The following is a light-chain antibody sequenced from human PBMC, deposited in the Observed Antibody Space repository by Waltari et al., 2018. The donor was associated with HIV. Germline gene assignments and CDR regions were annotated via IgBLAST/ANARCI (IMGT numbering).Light chain of an antibody. CDR2: RNN. V-gene: IGLV1-47*01. CDR3: AAWDDSLSGWV. CDR1: SSNPGTTD. Sequence: QSVLTQPPSTSGTPGQRVTISRSGSSSNPGTTDVYWYQQLPGTAPKLLIYRNNQRPSGVPDRFSGSKSGTSASLAISGLRSEDEADYYCAAWDDSLSGWVFGGGTKLTVL. J-gene: IGLJ3*02.